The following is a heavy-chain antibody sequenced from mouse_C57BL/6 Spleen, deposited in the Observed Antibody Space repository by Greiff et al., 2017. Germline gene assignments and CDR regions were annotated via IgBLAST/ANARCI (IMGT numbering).Heavy chain of an antibody. CDR1: GYTFTSYW. D-gene: IGHD2-4*01. CDR3: ARGYDYTGAMDY. CDR2: IDPSDSYT. Sequence: VQLQQPGAELVMPGASVKLSCKASGYTFTSYWMHWVKQRPGQGLEWIGEIDPSDSYTNYNQKFKGKSTLTVDKSSSTAYMQLSSLTSEDSAVYYCARGYDYTGAMDYWGQGTSVTVSS. V-gene: IGHV1-69*01. J-gene: IGHJ4*01.